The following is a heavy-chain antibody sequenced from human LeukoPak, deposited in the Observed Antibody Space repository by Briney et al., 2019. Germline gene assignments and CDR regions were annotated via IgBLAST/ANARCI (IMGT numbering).Heavy chain of an antibody. J-gene: IGHJ5*02. V-gene: IGHV7-4-1*02. CDR2: INPNTGNP. CDR3: ARAYQRLGGLSFPDQ. D-gene: IGHD3-16*02. Sequence: ASVKVSCKASGYTFTTYAINWVRQAPGQGLEWMGWINPNTGNPTYAQGFTGRFVFSLDTSVSTTYLQISSLKAEDTAVYYCARAYQRLGGLSFPDQWGQGTLVSVSS. CDR1: GYTFTTYA.